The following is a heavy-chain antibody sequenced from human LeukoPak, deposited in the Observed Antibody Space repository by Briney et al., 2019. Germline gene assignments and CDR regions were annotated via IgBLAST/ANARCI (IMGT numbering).Heavy chain of an antibody. V-gene: IGHV5-51*01. Sequence: GESLKISCEGSGDIFSSYWIAWVRQMPGKGLEWMGVIYPSDSDTRYSPSFQGQVTISADKSISTAYLQWSSLKASDTAVYYCAQVPGVDYFYYRMDVWGQGTTVTVSS. D-gene: IGHD2-2*01. CDR2: IYPSDSDT. CDR3: AQVPGVDYFYYRMDV. CDR1: GDIFSSYW. J-gene: IGHJ6*02.